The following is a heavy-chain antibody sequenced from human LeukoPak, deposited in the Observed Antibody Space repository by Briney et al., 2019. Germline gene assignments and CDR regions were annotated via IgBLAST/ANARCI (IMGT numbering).Heavy chain of an antibody. J-gene: IGHJ5*02. CDR2: ISSSSSYI. D-gene: IGHD5-18*01. CDR1: GFTFSSYS. Sequence: GGSLRLSCAASGFTFSSYSMNWVRQAPGKGLEWVSSISSSSSYIYYADSVKGRFTISRDNAKNSLYLQMNSLRAEDTAVYYCAKDGYRNSYNWFDPWGQGTLVTVSS. V-gene: IGHV3-21*01. CDR3: AKDGYRNSYNWFDP.